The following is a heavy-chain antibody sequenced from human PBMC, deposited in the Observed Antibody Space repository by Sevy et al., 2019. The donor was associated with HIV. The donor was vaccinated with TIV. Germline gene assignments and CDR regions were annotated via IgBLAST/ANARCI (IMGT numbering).Heavy chain of an antibody. CDR3: ARDSGRLWFGELLKGNWFDP. D-gene: IGHD3-10*01. V-gene: IGHV4-4*07. Sequence: SETLSLTCTVSGGSISSYYWSGIRQPAWKGLEWIGRIYTSGSTNYNPSLKSRVTMSVDTSKNQFSLKLSSVTAADTAVYYCARDSGRLWFGELLKGNWFDPWGQGTLVTVSS. CDR1: GGSISSYY. J-gene: IGHJ5*02. CDR2: IYTSGST.